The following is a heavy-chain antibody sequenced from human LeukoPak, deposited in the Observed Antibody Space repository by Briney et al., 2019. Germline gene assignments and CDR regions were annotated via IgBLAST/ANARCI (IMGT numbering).Heavy chain of an antibody. D-gene: IGHD5-18*01. CDR3: ARVVYSYGDWFDP. V-gene: IGHV1-2*06. CDR1: GYTFTGYY. CDR2: INPNSGGT. J-gene: IGHJ5*02. Sequence: ASVKVSCKASGYTFTGYYMHWVRQAPGQGLEWMGRINPNSGGTNYAQKFRGRVTMTRDTSISAAYMELSRLRSDDTAVYYCARVVYSYGDWFDPWGQGTLVTVSS.